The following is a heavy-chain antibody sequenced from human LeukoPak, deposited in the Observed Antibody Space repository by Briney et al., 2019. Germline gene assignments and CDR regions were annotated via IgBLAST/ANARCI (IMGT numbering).Heavy chain of an antibody. CDR3: ARVDRYDYVWGSYRWEAFDI. Sequence: ASVKVSCKASGYTFTGYYMHWVRQAPGQGLEWMGWINPNSGGTNYAQKFQGRVTMTRDTSISTAYMGLSRLRSDDTAVYYCARVDRYDYVWGSYRWEAFDIWGQGTMVTVSS. D-gene: IGHD3-16*02. CDR2: INPNSGGT. V-gene: IGHV1-2*02. J-gene: IGHJ3*02. CDR1: GYTFTGYY.